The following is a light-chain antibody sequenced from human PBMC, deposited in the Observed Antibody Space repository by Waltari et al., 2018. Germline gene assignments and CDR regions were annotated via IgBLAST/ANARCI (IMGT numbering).Light chain of an antibody. Sequence: QAGLTQPPSVSMALRQTATLTCTGNSNNVGNLGAAWLQQHQGHPPKVLVFRNNDRPSGISERCSASRSGNTASLTITGAQPEDEADYDCSSWDSSLNTWLYGGGTKVTVL. CDR3: SSWDSSLNTWL. J-gene: IGLJ3*02. CDR1: SNNVGNLG. V-gene: IGLV10-54*04. CDR2: RNN.